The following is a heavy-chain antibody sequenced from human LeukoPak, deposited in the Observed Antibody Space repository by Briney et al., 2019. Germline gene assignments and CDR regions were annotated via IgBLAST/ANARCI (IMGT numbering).Heavy chain of an antibody. CDR2: ISYDGSNK. CDR3: ARVDGHSSGYRPFDY. Sequence: GGSLRLSCAASGFTFNNYAMNWVRQAPGKGLEWVAVISYDGSNKYYADSVKGRFTISRDNSKNTVYVQMNSLRAEDAAVYYCARVDGHSSGYRPFDYWGQGTLVTVSS. V-gene: IGHV3-30*04. D-gene: IGHD3-22*01. CDR1: GFTFNNYA. J-gene: IGHJ4*02.